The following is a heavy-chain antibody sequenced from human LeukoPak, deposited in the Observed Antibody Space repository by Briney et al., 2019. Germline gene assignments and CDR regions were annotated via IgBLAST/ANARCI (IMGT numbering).Heavy chain of an antibody. Sequence: ASVKVSCKASGYTFTSYDINWVRQATGQGLEWMGWMNPNSGNTGYAQKFQGRVTITRNTSISTAYMELSSLRSEDTAVYYCARGGRRVVVPAGGNWFDPWGQGTLVTVSS. D-gene: IGHD2-2*01. CDR2: MNPNSGNT. CDR1: GYTFTSYD. CDR3: ARGGRRVVVPAGGNWFDP. J-gene: IGHJ5*02. V-gene: IGHV1-8*03.